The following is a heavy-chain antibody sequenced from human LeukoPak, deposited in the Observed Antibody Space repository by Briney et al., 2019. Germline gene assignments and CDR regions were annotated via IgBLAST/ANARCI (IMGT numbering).Heavy chain of an antibody. D-gene: IGHD3-22*01. CDR3: ATLVPYYDSSGYYFDY. CDR2: FDPEDGET. V-gene: IGHV1-24*01. CDR1: GYTLTELS. J-gene: IGHJ4*02. Sequence: ASVKVSCKVSGYTLTELSMHWVRQAPGKGLEWMGRFDPEDGETIYAQKFQGRVTMTEDTSTDTAYMELSGLRSEDTAVYYCATLVPYYDSSGYYFDYWGQGTLVTVSS.